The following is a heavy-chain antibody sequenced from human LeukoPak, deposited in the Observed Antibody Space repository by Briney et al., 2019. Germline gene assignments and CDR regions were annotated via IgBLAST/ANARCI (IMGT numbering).Heavy chain of an antibody. D-gene: IGHD2-8*01. CDR3: ARGGFGYVYSDY. J-gene: IGHJ4*02. Sequence: RPGGSLRLSCAASGFTFSAYWMSWVRQAPGKGLEWVAHIKGDGSEKYSVDSVKGRFTISRDNAKSSLYPQMNSLRAEDTALYYCARGGFGYVYSDYWGQGSLVTVSS. V-gene: IGHV3-7*01. CDR2: IKGDGSEK. CDR1: GFTFSAYW.